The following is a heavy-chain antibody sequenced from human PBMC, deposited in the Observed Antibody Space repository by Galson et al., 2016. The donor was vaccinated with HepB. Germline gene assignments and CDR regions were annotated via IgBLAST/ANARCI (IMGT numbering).Heavy chain of an antibody. CDR1: GFTFRSYW. CDR2: IKQDGSEK. CDR3: ARRGADGGYDY. V-gene: IGHV3-7*01. Sequence: SLRLSCAVSGFTFRSYWMSWVRQAPGRGLEWVANIKQDGSEKYYLDSVKGRFTISRDNAKNSLSLQMNSLRVEDTAVYYCARRGADGGYDYWGQGSLVTVSS. D-gene: IGHD4-23*01. J-gene: IGHJ4*02.